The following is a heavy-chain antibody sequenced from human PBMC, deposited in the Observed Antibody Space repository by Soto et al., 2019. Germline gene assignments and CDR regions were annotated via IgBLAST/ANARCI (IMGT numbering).Heavy chain of an antibody. CDR2: INAGNGNT. Sequence: ASVKVSCKASGYTFTSYAMHWVRQAPGQRLEWMGWINAGNGNTKYSQKFQGRVTITRDTSASTAYMELSSRRSEDTAVYYCARRVVAAAEAYGMDVWGQGTTVTVSS. CDR3: ARRVVAAAEAYGMDV. V-gene: IGHV1-3*01. CDR1: GYTFTSYA. J-gene: IGHJ6*02. D-gene: IGHD2-15*01.